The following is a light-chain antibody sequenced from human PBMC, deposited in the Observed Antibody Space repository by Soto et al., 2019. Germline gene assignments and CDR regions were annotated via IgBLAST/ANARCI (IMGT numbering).Light chain of an antibody. CDR1: QSISSY. V-gene: IGKV1-39*01. J-gene: IGKJ1*01. CDR2: AAS. CDR3: QQTYITPHT. Sequence: DIQMTQSPSSLSASVGDRVTITCRASQSISSYLSWYQQKAGKAPKLLIFAASSLRSGVPSRLSGSGSGTDFTLTISSLQPEDFATYYCQQTYITPHTFGQGTKVDSK.